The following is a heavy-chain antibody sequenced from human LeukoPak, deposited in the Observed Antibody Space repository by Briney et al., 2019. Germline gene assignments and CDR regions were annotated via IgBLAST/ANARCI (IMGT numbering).Heavy chain of an antibody. CDR2: MNPNSGNT. D-gene: IGHD5-24*01. J-gene: IGHJ2*01. CDR1: GYTFTSYD. V-gene: IGHV1-8*01. CDR3: ARGSGRRWRPRGYFDL. Sequence: ASVKVSCKASGYTFTSYDINWVRQATGQGLEWMGWMNPNSGNTGYAQKFQGRVTMTRNTSISTAYMELSSLRSEDTAVYYCARGSGRRWRPRGYFDLWGRGTLVTVSS.